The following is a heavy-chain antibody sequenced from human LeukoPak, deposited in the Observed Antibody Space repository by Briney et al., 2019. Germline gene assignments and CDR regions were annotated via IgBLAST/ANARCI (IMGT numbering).Heavy chain of an antibody. Sequence: GGSLILSCAASGFTFSSSSLNWVRQAPGKGLEWVSSITRQSTYIYYADSMKGRFTISRDSAKNSLYLQMNSLRADDTAVYYCARAPSGENYFPWYFDLWGRGTLVTVSS. V-gene: IGHV3-21*01. CDR1: GFTFSSSS. D-gene: IGHD2/OR15-2a*01. J-gene: IGHJ2*01. CDR3: ARAPSGENYFPWYFDL. CDR2: ITRQSTYI.